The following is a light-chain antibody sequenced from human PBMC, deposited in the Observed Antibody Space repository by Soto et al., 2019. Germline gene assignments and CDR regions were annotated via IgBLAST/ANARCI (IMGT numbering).Light chain of an antibody. J-gene: IGKJ1*01. CDR2: GAS. V-gene: IGKV3-20*01. CDR3: QQYGSSGT. CDR1: QLFSIN. Sequence: EIVMTQSPATLSVSPGESVTLSCRASQLFSINVALYQRRPGQPPRLLISGASNRATGTPDRFSGSGSGTDFTLTISRLEPEDFAVYYCQQYGSSGTFGQGTKVDIK.